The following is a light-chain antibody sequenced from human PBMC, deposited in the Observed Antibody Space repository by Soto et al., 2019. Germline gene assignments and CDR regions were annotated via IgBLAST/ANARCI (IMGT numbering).Light chain of an antibody. CDR1: SSDVGGYDY. J-gene: IGLJ1*01. V-gene: IGLV2-14*01. CDR3: STSSNPTALV. CDR2: EGN. Sequence: ALTVPPSVSASPVKSFTSSGTGTSSDVGGYDYASWYQQHTGKAPKRMLYEGNNGPSGISNHFSGSTSGNTASLLISGLQADDEAYYFCSTSSNPTALVFGSSTKATVL.